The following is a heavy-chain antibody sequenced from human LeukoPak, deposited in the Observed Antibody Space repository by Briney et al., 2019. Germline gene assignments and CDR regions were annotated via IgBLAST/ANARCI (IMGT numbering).Heavy chain of an antibody. V-gene: IGHV4-39*01. J-gene: IGHJ4*02. D-gene: IGHD6-13*01. CDR3: ARKKLVARGYFDF. CDR1: GDSISNSGYY. CDR2: INHSGTT. Sequence: SSETLSLTCTVSGDSISNSGYYWDWIRQSPGKGLGWIGSINHSGTTYYEPSLTSRVTISVDASKNQFSLKLISVTAADTTIYYCARKKLVARGYFDFWGRGIPVTVSS.